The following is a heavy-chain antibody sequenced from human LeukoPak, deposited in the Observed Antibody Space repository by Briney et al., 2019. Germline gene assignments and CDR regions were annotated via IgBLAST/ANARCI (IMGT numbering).Heavy chain of an antibody. D-gene: IGHD3-10*01. CDR3: ARRGGGSGSYTLYYYYYYMDV. J-gene: IGHJ6*03. CDR1: GFTFSSYA. CDR2: INWNGGST. V-gene: IGHV3-20*04. Sequence: GGSLRLSCAASGFTFSSYAMSWVRQAPGKGLEWVSGINWNGGSTGYADSVKGRFTISRDNAKNSLYLQMNSLRAEDTALYYCARRGGGSGSYTLYYYYYYMDVWGKGTTVTVPS.